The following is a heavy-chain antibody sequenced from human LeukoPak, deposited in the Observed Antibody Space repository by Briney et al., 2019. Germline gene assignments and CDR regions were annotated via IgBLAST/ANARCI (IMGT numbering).Heavy chain of an antibody. CDR2: INIDGSTT. Sequence: GGSLRLSCAASGFTFSNTWMHWVRQAPGKGLVWVSRINIDGSTTNYADSVMGRFTISRDNAKNTLYLQMNSLRAEDTASYYCATAGNYRFDYWGQGTLVTVSS. CDR3: ATAGNYRFDY. CDR1: GFTFSNTW. J-gene: IGHJ4*02. V-gene: IGHV3-74*01. D-gene: IGHD1-7*01.